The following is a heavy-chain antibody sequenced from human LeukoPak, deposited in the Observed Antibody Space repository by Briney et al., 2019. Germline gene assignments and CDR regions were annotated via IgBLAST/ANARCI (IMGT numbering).Heavy chain of an antibody. Sequence: SVKVSCKASGGTFSSYAISWVRQAPGQGLEWMGGIIPIFGTANYAQKFQGRVTITADESTSTAYMELSSLRSEDTAVYYCASSTYYCDSSGYYAYFQHWGQGTLVTVSS. CDR2: IIPIFGTA. J-gene: IGHJ1*01. V-gene: IGHV1-69*01. CDR3: ASSTYYCDSSGYYAYFQH. CDR1: GGTFSSYA. D-gene: IGHD3-22*01.